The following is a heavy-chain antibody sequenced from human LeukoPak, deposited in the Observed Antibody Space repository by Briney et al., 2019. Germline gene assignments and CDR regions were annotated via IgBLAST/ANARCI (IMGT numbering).Heavy chain of an antibody. D-gene: IGHD6-13*01. Sequence: PGGSLRLSCTASGFTFGDYAMGWFRQAPGKWLEWVGFIRSKAYGGTTEYAASVKGRFTISRDDSKSIAYLQMNSLKTEDTAVYYCTRDDDSSRMDFDYWGQGTLVTVSS. CDR2: IRSKAYGGTT. J-gene: IGHJ4*02. CDR1: GFTFGDYA. V-gene: IGHV3-49*03. CDR3: TRDDDSSRMDFDY.